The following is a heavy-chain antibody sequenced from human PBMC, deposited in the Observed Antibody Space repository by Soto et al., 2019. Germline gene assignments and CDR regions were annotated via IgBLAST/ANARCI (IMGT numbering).Heavy chain of an antibody. CDR1: GFTFSSYA. CDR2: ISGSGGST. Sequence: EVQLLESGGGLVQPGGSLRLSCAASGFTFSSYAMSWVRQAPGKGLEWVSAISGSGGSTYYADSVKGRFTISRDNSKKTMYLKMNSLRAEDTAVYYCAKDTEITMVRGAKRPFDYWGQGTLVTVSS. J-gene: IGHJ4*02. CDR3: AKDTEITMVRGAKRPFDY. V-gene: IGHV3-23*01. D-gene: IGHD3-10*01.